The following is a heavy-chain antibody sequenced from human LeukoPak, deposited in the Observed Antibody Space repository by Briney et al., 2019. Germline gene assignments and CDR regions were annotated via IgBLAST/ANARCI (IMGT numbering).Heavy chain of an antibody. CDR1: GYTFTSYD. CDR3: ARIPRSGWYLFWFDP. D-gene: IGHD6-19*01. CDR2: MNPNSGNT. Sequence: GASVKVSCKASGYTFTSYDINWVRQATGQGLEWMGWMNPNSGNTGYAQKLQGRVTMTTDTSTSTAYMELRSLRSDDTAVYYCARIPRSGWYLFWFDPWGQGTLVTVSS. V-gene: IGHV1-8*01. J-gene: IGHJ5*02.